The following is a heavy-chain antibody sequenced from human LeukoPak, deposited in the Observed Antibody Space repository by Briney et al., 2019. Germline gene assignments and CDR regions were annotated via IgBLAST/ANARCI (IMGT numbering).Heavy chain of an antibody. V-gene: IGHV3-23*01. D-gene: IGHD3-3*01. CDR2: T. CDR3: AKVRNGDFWSGYYLADAFDI. J-gene: IGHJ3*02. Sequence: TYYADSVKGRFTISRDNSKNTLYLQMNSLRAEDTAVYYCAKVRNGDFWSGYYLADAFDIWGQGTMVTVSS.